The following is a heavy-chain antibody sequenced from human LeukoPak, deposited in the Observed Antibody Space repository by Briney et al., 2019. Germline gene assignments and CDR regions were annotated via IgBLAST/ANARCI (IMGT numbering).Heavy chain of an antibody. Sequence: SGPTLVKPTQTLTLTCTFSGFSLSTSGVGVGWIRQPPGKALEWLALIYWDDDKRYSPSLKSRLTITKDTSKNQVVLTMTNMDPVDTATYYCAHRGLLWFGELASWFDPWGQGTLVTVSS. V-gene: IGHV2-5*02. CDR1: GFSLSTSGVG. CDR2: IYWDDDK. D-gene: IGHD3-10*01. J-gene: IGHJ5*02. CDR3: AHRGLLWFGELASWFDP.